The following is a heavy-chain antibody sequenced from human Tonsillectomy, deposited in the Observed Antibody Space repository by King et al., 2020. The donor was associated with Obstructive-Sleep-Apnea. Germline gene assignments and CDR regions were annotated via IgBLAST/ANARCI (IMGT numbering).Heavy chain of an antibody. CDR2: VYYSGST. CDR1: GGSISSSSYY. Sequence: QLQESGPGLVKPSETLSLTCTVSGGSISSSSYYWGWVRQPPGKGLEWIGSVYYSGSTYYNPSLKSRVTISLDASKRQFSLKLSSVTAADTAVYYCRGDRDSRSGWYNDYWGQGTLVTVSS. V-gene: IGHV4-39*07. J-gene: IGHJ4*02. CDR3: RGDRDSRSGWYNDY. D-gene: IGHD6-19*01.